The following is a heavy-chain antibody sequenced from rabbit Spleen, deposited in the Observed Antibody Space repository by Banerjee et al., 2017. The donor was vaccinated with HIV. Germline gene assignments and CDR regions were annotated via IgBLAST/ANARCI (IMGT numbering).Heavy chain of an antibody. J-gene: IGHJ2*01. CDR3: ARSLYVGVEDFDYAIATLDS. Sequence: EQLVESGGGRGKPEGSLKLSCTASGFSFSNKAVMCWFRQAPGKGLEWSACIYGGGSSGTWYASWAKGRFTISKTSSTTMTLQMTSMTDADTATYFCARSLYVGVEDFDYAIATLDSWGPGTLVTVS. D-gene: IGHD2-1*01. V-gene: IGHV1S45*01. CDR2: IYGGGSSGT. CDR1: GFSFSNKAV.